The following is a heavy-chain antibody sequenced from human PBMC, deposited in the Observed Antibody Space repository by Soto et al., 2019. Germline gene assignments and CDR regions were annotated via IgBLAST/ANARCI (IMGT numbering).Heavy chain of an antibody. CDR1: GFTFSSYG. V-gene: IGHV3-30*18. Sequence: PGGSLRLSCAASGFTFSSYGMHWVRQAPGKGLEWVAVISYDGSNKYYADSVKGRFTISRDNSKNTLYLQMNSLRAEDTAVYYCAQVLGWQQLVRPGLSFDYWGQGTLVTVSS. D-gene: IGHD6-13*01. J-gene: IGHJ4*02. CDR3: AQVLGWQQLVRPGLSFDY. CDR2: ISYDGSNK.